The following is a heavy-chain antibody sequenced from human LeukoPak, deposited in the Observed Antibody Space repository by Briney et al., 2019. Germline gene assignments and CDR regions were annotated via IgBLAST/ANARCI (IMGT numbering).Heavy chain of an antibody. Sequence: ASVKVSCKASGYTFTSYDINWVRQATGQGLEWMGWMNPNSGNTGYAQKFQGRVTMTRNTSISTAYMELSSVTAADTAVYYCAIYRLVGATDAFDIWGQGTMVTVSS. CDR2: MNPNSGNT. D-gene: IGHD1-26*01. J-gene: IGHJ3*02. V-gene: IGHV1-8*01. CDR1: GYTFTSYD. CDR3: AIYRLVGATDAFDI.